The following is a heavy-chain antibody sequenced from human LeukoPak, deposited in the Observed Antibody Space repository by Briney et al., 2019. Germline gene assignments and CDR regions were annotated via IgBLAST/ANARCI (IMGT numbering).Heavy chain of an antibody. CDR3: AGKGRLDFEY. Sequence: PSETLSLTCSVSGDSVNSGNHYWSWIRQPPGKGLECIGYIYHTGATNYNPSVKSRVTISLDTSKNQFSLRLSSVTAADTALYYCAGKGRLDFEYWGQGTLVTVSS. J-gene: IGHJ4*02. CDR2: IYHTGAT. D-gene: IGHD1-1*01. V-gene: IGHV4-61*01. CDR1: GDSVNSGNHY.